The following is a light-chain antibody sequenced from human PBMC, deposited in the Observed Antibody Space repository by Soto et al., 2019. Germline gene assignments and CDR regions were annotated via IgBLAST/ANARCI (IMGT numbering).Light chain of an antibody. CDR2: DVT. J-gene: IGLJ1*01. Sequence: ECRSRGEPNPITKNETGSDIGSYNYVSWYQHHPGKVPKFIIYDVTNRPSGVSDRFSGSKSGSTASLTISGLQAEDEDDYSYKSSSRASPYVFGTVP. V-gene: IGLV2-14*03. CDR1: GSDIGSYNY. CDR3: KSSSRASPYV.